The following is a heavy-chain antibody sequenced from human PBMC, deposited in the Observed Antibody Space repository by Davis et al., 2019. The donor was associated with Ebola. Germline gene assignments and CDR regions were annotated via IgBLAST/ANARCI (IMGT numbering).Heavy chain of an antibody. J-gene: IGHJ4*02. Sequence: PGESLKISCAASGFSFTAYWMTWVHQAPGKGLEWVANIKQDGSDKYYVDSVKGRFTISRDNAEKSSYLQMNSLRVEDTAVYYCTSSNWNDEDYWGQGTLVTVS. CDR1: GFSFTAYW. D-gene: IGHD1-1*01. V-gene: IGHV3-7*01. CDR2: IKQDGSDK. CDR3: TSSNWNDEDY.